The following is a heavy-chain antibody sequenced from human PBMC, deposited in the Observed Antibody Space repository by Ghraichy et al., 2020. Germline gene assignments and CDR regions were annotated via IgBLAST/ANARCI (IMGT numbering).Heavy chain of an antibody. CDR1: GFTFKDYS. CDR3: TKDGSSNMVELDY. V-gene: IGHV3-48*04. J-gene: IGHJ4*02. CDR2: IDSVGRTI. Sequence: GGSLRLSCGASGFTFKDYSMNWVRQAPGKGPEWVSYIDSVGRTIPYADSVRGRFTISRDNANNSLFLQMNSLRAEDTAVYYCTKDGSSNMVELDYWGQGTLVTVSS. D-gene: IGHD4/OR15-4a*01.